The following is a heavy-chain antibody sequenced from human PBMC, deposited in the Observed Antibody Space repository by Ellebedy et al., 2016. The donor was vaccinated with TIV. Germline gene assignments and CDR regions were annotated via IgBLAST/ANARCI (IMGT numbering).Heavy chain of an antibody. Sequence: PGGSLRLSCAASGFTFSRPWMHWIRHAPGKGLGWLSRINCDGGFTSHADFVKGRFTISRDNAKNTLYLQMNSLKAEDTAMYYCSTLSDTGYWGHGTLVTVSS. CDR3: STLSDTGY. J-gene: IGHJ4*01. CDR1: GFTFSRPW. D-gene: IGHD2-21*02. CDR2: INCDGGFT. V-gene: IGHV3-74*01.